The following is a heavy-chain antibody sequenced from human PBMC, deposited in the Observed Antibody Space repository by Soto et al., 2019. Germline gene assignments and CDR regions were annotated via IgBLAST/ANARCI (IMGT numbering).Heavy chain of an antibody. V-gene: IGHV4-31*03. CDR1: GGSISSSHYY. D-gene: IGHD2-15*01. Sequence: QVQLQESGPGLVKPSQTLSLSCTVSGGSISSSHYYWNWVRQHPGKGLEWIGYISYSGKTYYNPSLRSRVTISVDTSKNQFSLKLNSVTAADTAVYYCARDRGCSGGSCYRPNAFDIWGQGTMVTVSS. J-gene: IGHJ3*02. CDR3: ARDRGCSGGSCYRPNAFDI. CDR2: ISYSGKT.